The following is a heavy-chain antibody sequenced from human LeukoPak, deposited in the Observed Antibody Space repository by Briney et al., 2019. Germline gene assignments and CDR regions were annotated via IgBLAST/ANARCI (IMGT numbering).Heavy chain of an antibody. V-gene: IGHV1-2*02. D-gene: IGHD4-23*01. Sequence: ASVKVSCKASGYTFTGYYMHWVRQAPGQGLEWMGWINPNSGGTNYAQKFQGRVTMTRDTSISTAYMELSRLRSDDTAVYYCALSYGGIEDYYYGMDVWGQGTTVTVSS. J-gene: IGHJ6*02. CDR1: GYTFTGYY. CDR2: INPNSGGT. CDR3: ALSYGGIEDYYYGMDV.